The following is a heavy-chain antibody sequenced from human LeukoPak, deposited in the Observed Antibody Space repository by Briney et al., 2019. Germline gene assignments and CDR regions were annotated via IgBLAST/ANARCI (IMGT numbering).Heavy chain of an antibody. V-gene: IGHV3-53*01. Sequence: GGSLRLSCAASGFTVSSNYMSWVRQAPGKGLEWVSVIYSGGSTYYADSVKGRFTISRDNSKNTLYLQMNSLRAEDTAVYYCAKTPRPTSPHAHWGQGTLVTVSS. J-gene: IGHJ4*02. CDR3: AKTPRPTSPHAH. CDR1: GFTVSSNY. CDR2: IYSGGST. D-gene: IGHD2-2*01.